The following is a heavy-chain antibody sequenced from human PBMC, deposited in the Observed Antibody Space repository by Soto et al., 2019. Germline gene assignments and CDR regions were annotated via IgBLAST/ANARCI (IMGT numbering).Heavy chain of an antibody. CDR3: ARVGRGYYDSRYYGMDV. V-gene: IGHV3-7*03. Sequence: PGGSLRLSCAASGFTFSSYWMSWVRQAPGKGLEWVANIKQVGSEKYYVDSVKGRFTVSRDNAKNSLYLQINSLRAEDTAVYYCARVGRGYYDSRYYGMDVWGQGTTVTV. CDR1: GFTFSSYW. D-gene: IGHD3-22*01. CDR2: IKQVGSEK. J-gene: IGHJ6*02.